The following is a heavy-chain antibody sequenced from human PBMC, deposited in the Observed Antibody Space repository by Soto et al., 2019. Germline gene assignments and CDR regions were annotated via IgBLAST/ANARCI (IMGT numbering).Heavy chain of an antibody. Sequence: QVHLQEPGPGLVKLSQTLSLTCTVSGGSISSGVYYCSWFRQHPGKGLEWIGYIYYSGSTYYTPSLKSRVTISVDTSKNQFSLKLSSVTAADTAVYYCARSIDPWGQGTLVTVSS. CDR2: IYYSGST. CDR1: GGSISSGVYY. CDR3: ARSIDP. V-gene: IGHV4-31*03. J-gene: IGHJ5*02.